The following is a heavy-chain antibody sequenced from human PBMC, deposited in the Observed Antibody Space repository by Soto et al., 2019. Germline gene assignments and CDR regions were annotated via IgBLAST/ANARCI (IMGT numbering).Heavy chain of an antibody. CDR3: ARTRRTTGTSPVAY. CDR2: IDPSDSYT. Sequence: GESQKISCEGSGYSFTSYWISWVRQMPGKGLEWMGRIDPSDSYTNYSPSFQGHVTISADKSISTAYLQWSSLKASNTAMYYCARTRRTTGTSPVAYWGQGTLVTVSS. D-gene: IGHD1-1*01. J-gene: IGHJ4*02. CDR1: GYSFTSYW. V-gene: IGHV5-10-1*01.